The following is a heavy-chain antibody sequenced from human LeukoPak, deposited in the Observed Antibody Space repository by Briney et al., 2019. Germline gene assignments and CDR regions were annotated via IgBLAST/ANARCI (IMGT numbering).Heavy chain of an antibody. CDR3: AREVYELGILFVFDY. CDR1: GYTFTSYA. D-gene: IGHD7-27*01. Sequence: ASVKVSCKASGYTFTSYAMNWVRQAPGQGLEWMGWINTNTGNPTYAQGFTGRFVFSLDTSVSTAYLHISSLKAEDTAVYYCAREVYELGILFVFDYWGQGTLVTVSS. CDR2: INTNTGNP. V-gene: IGHV7-4-1*02. J-gene: IGHJ4*02.